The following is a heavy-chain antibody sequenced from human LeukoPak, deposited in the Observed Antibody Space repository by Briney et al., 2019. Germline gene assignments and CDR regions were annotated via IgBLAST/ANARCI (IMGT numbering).Heavy chain of an antibody. CDR1: GYTFTSYY. CDR2: INPSGDTT. CDR3: ARGFQVPAAVPSHFDY. V-gene: IGHV1-46*01. Sequence: ASVKVSCEASGYTFTSYYMHWVRQAPGQGLEWMGIINPSGDTTGYAQKFQGRVTMTRDTSTSTVYTELSSLRSDDTAVYYCARGFQVPAAVPSHFDYWGQGTLVTVSS. J-gene: IGHJ4*02. D-gene: IGHD2-2*01.